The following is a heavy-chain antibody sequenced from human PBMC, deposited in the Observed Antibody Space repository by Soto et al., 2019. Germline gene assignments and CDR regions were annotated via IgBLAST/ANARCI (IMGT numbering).Heavy chain of an antibody. CDR1: GFTFSSYG. J-gene: IGHJ4*02. D-gene: IGHD3-3*01. V-gene: IGHV3-30*18. CDR2: IAYDGSNY. CDR3: AKDREWMTSSGSDVDY. Sequence: GGSLRLSCAASGFTFSSYGMHWVRQAPGKGLEWVAVIAYDGSNYYYADSVKGRFTISRDNSKNTLYLQMNTLRPEDTAVYYCAKDREWMTSSGSDVDYWGQGTLVTVSS.